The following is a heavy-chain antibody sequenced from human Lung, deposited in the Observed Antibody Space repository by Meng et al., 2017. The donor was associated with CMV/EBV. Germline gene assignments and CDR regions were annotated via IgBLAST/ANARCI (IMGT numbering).Heavy chain of an antibody. CDR1: GGSVSSGSYY. J-gene: IGHJ4*01. CDR2: IYYSGST. Sequence: GSLRLXCTVSGGSVSSGSYYWSWIRQPPGKGLEWIGYIYYSGSTNYNPSLKSRVTISVDTSKNQFSLKLSSVTAADTAVYYCAITYSSSWYFYWGHGTLVTVSS. V-gene: IGHV4-61*01. D-gene: IGHD6-13*01. CDR3: AITYSSSWYFY.